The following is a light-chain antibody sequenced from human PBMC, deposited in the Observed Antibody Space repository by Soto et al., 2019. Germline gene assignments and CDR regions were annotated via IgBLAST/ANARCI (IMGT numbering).Light chain of an antibody. Sequence: EIVMTQSPATMSVSPGERATLYCRASQTISSNLSWYQQKPGQAPRLLIHGASTRATGVPARFSGSGSVTEFTLTISSLQSEDLAVYYFQQYHNCPPQYTFVQGTKLQIK. CDR1: QTISSN. CDR2: GAS. J-gene: IGKJ2*01. CDR3: QQYHNCPPQYT. V-gene: IGKV3-15*01.